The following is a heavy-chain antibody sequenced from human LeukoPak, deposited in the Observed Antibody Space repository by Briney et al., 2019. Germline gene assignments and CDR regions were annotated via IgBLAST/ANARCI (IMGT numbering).Heavy chain of an antibody. CDR3: ARTTGILGPYYYYMDV. J-gene: IGHJ6*03. CDR1: GYSFTSYW. D-gene: IGHD4-11*01. CDR2: IYPGDSDT. Sequence: GESLKISCKGSGYSFTSYWIGWVRQMPGKGLEWMGIIYPGDSDTRYSPSFQGQVTISADKSISTAYLQWSSLKASDTAMYYCARTTGILGPYYYYMDVWGKGTTVTVSS. V-gene: IGHV5-51*01.